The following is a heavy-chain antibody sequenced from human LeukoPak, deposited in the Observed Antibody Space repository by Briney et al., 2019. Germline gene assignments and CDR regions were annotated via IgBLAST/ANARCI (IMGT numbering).Heavy chain of an antibody. CDR1: GFTFSTYA. J-gene: IGHJ3*02. Sequence: GGSLRLSCAASGFTFSTYAMTWVRQAPGKGLEWVSAISGSGGSTYYADSVKGRFTISRDNSKNTLYLQMNSLRAEDTAVYYCVKRGRAFDIWGQGTMVTVSS. D-gene: IGHD3-16*01. CDR3: VKRGRAFDI. CDR2: ISGSGGST. V-gene: IGHV3-23*01.